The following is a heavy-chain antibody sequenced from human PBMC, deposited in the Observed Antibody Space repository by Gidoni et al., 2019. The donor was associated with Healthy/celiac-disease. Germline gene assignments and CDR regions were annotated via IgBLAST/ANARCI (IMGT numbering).Heavy chain of an antibody. CDR2: IYYSGST. Sequence: QVQLQESGPGLVKPSEPLSLTCPVSGGSISSYYWSWIRQPPGKGLEWIGYIYYSGSTNYNPSLKSRVTISVDTPKNQFSLKLSSVTAADTAVYYCARDHNSGYDFDYWGQGTLVTVSS. D-gene: IGHD5-12*01. CDR1: GGSISSYY. J-gene: IGHJ4*02. V-gene: IGHV4-59*01. CDR3: ARDHNSGYDFDY.